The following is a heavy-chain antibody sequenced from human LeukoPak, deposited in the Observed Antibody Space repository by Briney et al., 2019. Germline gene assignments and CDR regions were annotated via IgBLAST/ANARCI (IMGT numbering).Heavy chain of an antibody. J-gene: IGHJ5*02. CDR3: ARNPIDCSSTSCPITEDWFDP. CDR2: IYPGDSDT. D-gene: IGHD2-2*01. CDR1: GYSFTSYW. Sequence: GESLKISCKGSGYSFTSYWIGWVRQMPGKGLEWMGIIYPGDSDTRYSPSFQGQVTISADKSISTAYLQWSSLKASDTAMYYCARNPIDCSSTSCPITEDWFDPWGQGTLVTVSS. V-gene: IGHV5-51*03.